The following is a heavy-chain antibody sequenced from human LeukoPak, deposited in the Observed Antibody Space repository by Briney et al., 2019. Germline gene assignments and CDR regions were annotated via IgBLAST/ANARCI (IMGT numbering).Heavy chain of an antibody. CDR3: ARGPYYYDSSGYYYKVGHNHFDY. V-gene: IGHV4-34*01. J-gene: IGHJ4*02. D-gene: IGHD3-22*01. CDR1: GGSFSGYY. CDR2: INHSGST. Sequence: SETLSLTCAVYGGSFSGYYWSWIRQPPGKGLEWIGEINHSGSTNYNPSLKSRVTISVDTSKNQFSLKLSSVTAADTAVYYCARGPYYYDSSGYYYKVGHNHFDYWGQGTLVTVSS.